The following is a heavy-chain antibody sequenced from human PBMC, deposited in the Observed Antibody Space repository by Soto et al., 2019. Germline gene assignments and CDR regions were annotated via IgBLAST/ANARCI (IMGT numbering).Heavy chain of an antibody. J-gene: IGHJ4*02. CDR3: ARASYYYGSGSYYKRPLPDY. CDR1: GGSISSGDYY. Sequence: LSLTCTVSGGSISSGDYYWSWIRQPPGKGLEWIGYIYYSGSTYYNPSLKSRVTISVDTSKNQFSLKLSSVTAADTAVYYCARASYYYGSGSYYKRPLPDYWGQGTLVTVSS. V-gene: IGHV4-30-4*01. D-gene: IGHD3-10*01. CDR2: IYYSGST.